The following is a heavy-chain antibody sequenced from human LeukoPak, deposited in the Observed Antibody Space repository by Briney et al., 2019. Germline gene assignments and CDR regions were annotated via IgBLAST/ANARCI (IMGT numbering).Heavy chain of an antibody. CDR2: ISAYNGNT. D-gene: IGHD3-16*02. V-gene: IGHV1-18*01. CDR1: VYTFTIYG. CDR3: ARTGIMITFGGVIVIGGFDY. J-gene: IGHJ4*02. Sequence: ASVKVSFTSSVYTFTIYGISWVRQAPGQGLEWMGWISAYNGNTNYAQKLQGRVTMTTDTSTSTAYMELRSLRSDDTAVYYCARTGIMITFGGVIVIGGFDYWGQGTLVTVSS.